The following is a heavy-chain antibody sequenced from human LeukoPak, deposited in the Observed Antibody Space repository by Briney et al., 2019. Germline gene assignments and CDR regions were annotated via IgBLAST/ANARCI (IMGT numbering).Heavy chain of an antibody. CDR1: GFTFDNYG. D-gene: IGHD2-15*01. CDR2: ISSDGATQ. V-gene: IGHV3-30*18. Sequence: GGSLRLSCAASGFTFDNYGMHWVRQAPGKGLEWVADISSDGATQYYADSVKGRFTISGDNSKNTLNLQMNSLRPGDTAVYYCAKGCLGGGNCFFFQHWGQGTLVTVSS. CDR3: AKGCLGGGNCFFFQH. J-gene: IGHJ1*01.